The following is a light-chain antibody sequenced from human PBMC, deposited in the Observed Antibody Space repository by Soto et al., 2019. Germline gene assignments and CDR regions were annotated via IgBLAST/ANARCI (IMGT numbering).Light chain of an antibody. CDR2: LGS. J-gene: IGKJ1*01. CDR1: QSFLHSNGYNY. Sequence: DIVLTQYPLSLPVTPGEPASISCRSSQSFLHSNGYNYLDWYLQKPGQSPQLLIYLGSSRASGVPDRFSGGGSGTDFTLKISRVEAEDVGIYYCMQALQTPPTFGQGTKVDIK. CDR3: MQALQTPPT. V-gene: IGKV2-28*01.